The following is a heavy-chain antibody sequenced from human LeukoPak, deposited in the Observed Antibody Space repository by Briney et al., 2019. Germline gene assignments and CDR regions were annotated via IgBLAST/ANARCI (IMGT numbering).Heavy chain of an antibody. D-gene: IGHD3-22*01. CDR1: GFTFSSYA. CDR3: AREGGYYYDSSGIDY. CDR2: ISYDGSNK. J-gene: IGHJ4*02. Sequence: GGSLRLSCAASGFTFSSYATHWVRQAPGKGLEWVAVISYDGSNKYYADSVKGRFTISRDNSKNTLYLQMNSLRAEDTAVYYCAREGGYYYDSSGIDYWGQGTLVTVSS. V-gene: IGHV3-30*04.